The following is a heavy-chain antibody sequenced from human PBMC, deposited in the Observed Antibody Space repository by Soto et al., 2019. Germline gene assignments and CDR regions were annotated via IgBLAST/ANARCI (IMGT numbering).Heavy chain of an antibody. V-gene: IGHV1-46*01. Sequence: VKVTCKAPGYTLTSSYMHWVRQAHGQGLEWMGIINPDGGSTRCAQKFQGRVTVTRDTPTTTVYMELTILRSEATDVYYCARVGPYDKSSGDYYFDYWGQGTPVTVSS. D-gene: IGHD3-22*01. CDR1: GYTLTSSY. J-gene: IGHJ4*02. CDR3: ARVGPYDKSSGDYYFDY. CDR2: INPDGGST.